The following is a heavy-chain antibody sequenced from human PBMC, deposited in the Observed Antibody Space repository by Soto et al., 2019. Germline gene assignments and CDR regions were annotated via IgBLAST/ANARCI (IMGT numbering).Heavy chain of an antibody. J-gene: IGHJ4*02. CDR2: INPNSGGT. V-gene: IGHV1-2*02. Sequence: ASVKVSCKASGYTFTGYYMHWVRQSPGQGLEWMGWINPNSGGTNYAQKFQGRVTMTRDTSISTAYMELSRLRSDDTAVYYCARTSIDCSGGSCDHYFDYWGQGTLVTVSS. D-gene: IGHD2-15*01. CDR1: GYTFTGYY. CDR3: ARTSIDCSGGSCDHYFDY.